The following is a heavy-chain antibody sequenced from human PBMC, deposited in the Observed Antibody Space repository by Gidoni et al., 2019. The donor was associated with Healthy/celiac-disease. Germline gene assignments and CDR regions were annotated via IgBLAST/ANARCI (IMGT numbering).Heavy chain of an antibody. CDR1: GFAFSNSG. Sequence: QVQLVESGGGVVQPGRSLRLSCAASGFAFSNSGMTWVRQAPGKGLAWVAIIWYDESSKYYADSVKGRFTISRDNSKNTLYLQMNSLRAEDTAVYYCARDSDYYDSSGYFDYWGQGTLVTVSS. CDR3: ARDSDYYDSSGYFDY. V-gene: IGHV3-33*01. CDR2: IWYDESSK. D-gene: IGHD3-22*01. J-gene: IGHJ4*02.